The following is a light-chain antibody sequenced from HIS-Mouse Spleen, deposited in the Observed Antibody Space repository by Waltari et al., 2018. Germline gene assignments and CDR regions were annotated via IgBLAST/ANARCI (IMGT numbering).Light chain of an antibody. Sequence: QSALTQPRSVSGSPGQSVTISCTGTSSDVGGSNYFSWSQQPPGKAPKLMIYDVSKRPSGVPDRFSGSKSGNTASLTISGLQAEDEADYYCCSYAGSYTFEVVFGGGTKLTVL. J-gene: IGLJ2*01. V-gene: IGLV2-11*01. CDR3: CSYAGSYTFEVV. CDR2: DVS. CDR1: SSDVGGSNY.